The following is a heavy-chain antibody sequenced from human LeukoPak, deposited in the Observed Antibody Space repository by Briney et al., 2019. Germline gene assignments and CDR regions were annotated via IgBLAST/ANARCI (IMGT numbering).Heavy chain of an antibody. CDR2: INHSGST. J-gene: IGHJ6*03. D-gene: IGHD5-24*01. CDR1: GGSFSGYY. Sequence: SETLSLTCAVYGGSFSGYYWSWIRQPPGKGLEWIGEINHSGSTNYNPSLKSRVTISVDTSKNQFSLKLSSVTAADTAVYYCARELSATSYYYYYYMDVWGKGTTVTVSS. CDR3: ARELSATSYYYYYYMDV. V-gene: IGHV4-34*01.